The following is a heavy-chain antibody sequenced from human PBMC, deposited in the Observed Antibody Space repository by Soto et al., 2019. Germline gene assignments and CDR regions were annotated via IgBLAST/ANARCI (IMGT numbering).Heavy chain of an antibody. V-gene: IGHV1-2*02. CDR3: ARVMWSYCSSTSCYTYGMDV. CDR2: ISPNSGGT. CDR1: GYTFTGYY. Sequence: ASVKVSCKASGYTFTGYYMHWVRQAPGQGLEWMGWISPNSGGTNYAQKFQGRVTMTRDTSISTAYMELSRLRSDDTAVYYCARVMWSYCSSTSCYTYGMDVWGQGTTVTVSS. D-gene: IGHD2-2*02. J-gene: IGHJ6*02.